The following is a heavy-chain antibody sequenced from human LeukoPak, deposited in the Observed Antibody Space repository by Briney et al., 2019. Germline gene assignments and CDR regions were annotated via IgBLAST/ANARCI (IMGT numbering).Heavy chain of an antibody. CDR1: GGSFSGYY. V-gene: IGHV4-34*01. CDR3: AALHRPWGGTD. D-gene: IGHD3-16*01. Sequence: PSETLSLTCAVYGGSFSGYYWSWIRQPPGKGLEWIGEINHSGSTNYNPSLKSRVTISVDTSKNQFSLKLSSVTAADTAVYYCAALHRPWGGTDWGQGTLVTVSS. CDR2: INHSGST. J-gene: IGHJ4*02.